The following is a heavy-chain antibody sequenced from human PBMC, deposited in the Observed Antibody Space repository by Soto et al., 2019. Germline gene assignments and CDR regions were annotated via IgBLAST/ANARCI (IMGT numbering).Heavy chain of an antibody. D-gene: IGHD2-15*01. V-gene: IGHV4-34*01. J-gene: IGHJ4*02. CDR1: GGSFSGYY. CDR2: INHSGST. CDR3: ASGLCSGGSCYLRDDY. Sequence: QVQLQQWGAGLLKPSETLSLTCAVYGGSFSGYYWSWIRQPPGKGLEWIGEINHSGSTNYNPSLKSRVTISVDTSKNQFSLKLSSVTAADTAVYYCASGLCSGGSCYLRDDYWGQGTLVTVSS.